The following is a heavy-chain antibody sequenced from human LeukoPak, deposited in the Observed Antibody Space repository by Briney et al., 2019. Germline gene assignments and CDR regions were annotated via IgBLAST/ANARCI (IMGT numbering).Heavy chain of an antibody. CDR1: GVSISSYY. CDR3: ARHPGVTTSFDY. V-gene: IGHV4-59*08. J-gene: IGHJ4*02. Sequence: SETLSLTCTVSGVSISSYYWSWIRQPPGKGLEWIGYIYYSGSTNYNPSLKSRVTISVDTSKNQFSLKLSSVTAADTAVYYCARHPGVTTSFDYWGQGTLVTVSS. D-gene: IGHD4-17*01. CDR2: IYYSGST.